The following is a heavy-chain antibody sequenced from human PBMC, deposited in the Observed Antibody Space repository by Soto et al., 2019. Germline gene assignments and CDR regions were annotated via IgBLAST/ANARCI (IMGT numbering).Heavy chain of an antibody. CDR2: ISYDGSHQ. Sequence: PGGSLRLSCAASGFTFSNYGMHWVRQTPGKGLEWVAVISYDGSHQFYTDSVKGRFTISRDNSKNTLYLQMNSLKTEDTAMYYCATDPTRCTTGSHFLDNCFDTWGQGTLVTVSS. J-gene: IGHJ5*02. V-gene: IGHV3-30*03. CDR3: ATDPTRCTTGSHFLDNCFDT. D-gene: IGHD2-8*01. CDR1: GFTFSNYG.